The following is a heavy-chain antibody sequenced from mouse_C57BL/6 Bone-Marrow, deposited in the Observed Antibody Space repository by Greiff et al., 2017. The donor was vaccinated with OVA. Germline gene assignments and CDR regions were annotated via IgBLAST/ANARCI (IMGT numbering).Heavy chain of an antibody. CDR2: IDPNSGGT. D-gene: IGHD2-4*01. CDR3: ARVGNDSCSFAMDY. Sequence: QVQLQQPGAELVKPGASVKLSCKASGYTFTSYWMHWVKQRPGRGLEWIGRIDPNSGGTKYNEKFKSKATLTVDKASSTAYMQISSLTSEDSAVYFCARVGNDSCSFAMDYWGQGTSVTCSS. J-gene: IGHJ4*01. CDR1: GYTFTSYW. V-gene: IGHV1-72*01.